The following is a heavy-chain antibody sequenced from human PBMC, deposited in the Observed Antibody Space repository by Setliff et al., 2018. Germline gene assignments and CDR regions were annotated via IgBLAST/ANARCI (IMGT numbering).Heavy chain of an antibody. CDR2: IHDSGKT. Sequence: PSETLSLTCTVPGDSISSFSYYWGWIRQPPGKGLEWIGTIHDSGKTYYNPSLKSRVTISVDTSKNQFSLSLSSVTAADTAVYYCARMSGFQYMDVWGKGTTVTVSS. J-gene: IGHJ6*03. V-gene: IGHV4-39*01. D-gene: IGHD3-3*01. CDR1: GDSISSFSYY. CDR3: ARMSGFQYMDV.